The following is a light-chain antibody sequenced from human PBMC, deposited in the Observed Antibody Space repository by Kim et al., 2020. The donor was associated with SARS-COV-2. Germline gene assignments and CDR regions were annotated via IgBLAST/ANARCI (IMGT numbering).Light chain of an antibody. V-gene: IGKV1-39*01. Sequence: SVGDRVIITCRTSQSVSSHLHWYQQKPGKAPKLLIFGASSLQSGVPSRFSGSGSGTDFTLTITTLQPEDFATYYCQQGYSSPQITFGQGTRLEIK. CDR2: GAS. J-gene: IGKJ5*01. CDR3: QQGYSSPQIT. CDR1: QSVSSH.